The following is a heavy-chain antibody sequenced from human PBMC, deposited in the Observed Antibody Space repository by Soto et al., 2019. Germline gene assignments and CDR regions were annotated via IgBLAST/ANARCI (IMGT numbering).Heavy chain of an antibody. CDR1: GYTFTSYY. D-gene: IGHD5-18*01. J-gene: IGHJ4*02. CDR3: AMSLGYSYGPYYFDY. CDR2: INPSGGST. Sequence: ASVKVSCKASGYTFTSYYMHWVRQAPGQGLEWMGIINPSGGSTSYAQKFQGRVTMTRDTSTSTVYMELSSLRSEDTAVYYCAMSLGYSYGPYYFDYWGQGTLVTVSS. V-gene: IGHV1-46*01.